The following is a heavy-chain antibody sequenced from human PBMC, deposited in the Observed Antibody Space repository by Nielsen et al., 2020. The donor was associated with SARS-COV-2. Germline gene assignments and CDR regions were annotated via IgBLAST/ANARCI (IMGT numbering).Heavy chain of an antibody. V-gene: IGHV3-21*01. D-gene: IGHD2-8*01. CDR2: ISSSGSYI. Sequence: GGSLRLSCAASGFTFSSYWMSWVRQAPGKGLEWVSHISSSGSYIYYADSVKGRFTISRDNAKNSVYLQMNSLRAEDTAVYYCATDQYCPNGICSSGGRDYWGQGTLVAVSS. CDR1: GFTFSSYW. CDR3: ATDQYCPNGICSSGGRDY. J-gene: IGHJ4*02.